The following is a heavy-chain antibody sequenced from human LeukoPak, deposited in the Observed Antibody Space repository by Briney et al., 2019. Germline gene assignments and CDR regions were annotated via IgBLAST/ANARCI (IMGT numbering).Heavy chain of an antibody. V-gene: IGHV3-23*01. CDR2: ISTSGRAT. D-gene: IGHD5/OR15-5a*01. Sequence: AGGSLRLSCAASGFAFSTYAMTWVRQAPEKGLQWVSTISTSGRATYYADSVEGRFTISRDNSKNTLYLQMNSLRADDTAVYYCAEARGSSVYEQFDYWGQGTQVTVSP. J-gene: IGHJ4*02. CDR1: GFAFSTYA. CDR3: AEARGSSVYEQFDY.